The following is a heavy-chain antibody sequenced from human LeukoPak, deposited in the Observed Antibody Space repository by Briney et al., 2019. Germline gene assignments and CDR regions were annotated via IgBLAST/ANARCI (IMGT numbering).Heavy chain of an antibody. J-gene: IGHJ5*02. V-gene: IGHV4-39*07. Sequence: SETLSLTCTVSGGSISSSSYYWGWIRQPPGKGLEWIGSIYYSGSTYYNPSLKSRVTISVDTSKNQFSLKLSSVTAADTAVYYCARDQSRKWLRLGWFDPWGQGTLVTVSS. CDR2: IYYSGST. CDR1: GGSISSSSYY. D-gene: IGHD5-12*01. CDR3: ARDQSRKWLRLGWFDP.